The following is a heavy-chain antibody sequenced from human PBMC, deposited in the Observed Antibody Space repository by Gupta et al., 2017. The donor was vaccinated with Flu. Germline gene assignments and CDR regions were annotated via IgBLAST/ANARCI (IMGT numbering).Heavy chain of an antibody. Sequence: EVQLVQSGAEVKEPGESLKISCKGSGFTFANYWIGRVGQMPGKGMESMGIIYPGDSDTRYSPSFQGQVTISVDKSSNTAYLRWSSLKASDTATYYCARRGGATNPFDSWGQGTLVTVSS. CDR1: GFTFANYW. J-gene: IGHJ4*02. V-gene: IGHV5-51*01. CDR2: IYPGDSDT. D-gene: IGHD1-26*01. CDR3: ARRGGATNPFDS.